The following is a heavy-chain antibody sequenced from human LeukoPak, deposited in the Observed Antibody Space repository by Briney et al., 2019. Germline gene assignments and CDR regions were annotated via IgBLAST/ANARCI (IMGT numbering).Heavy chain of an antibody. CDR1: GFTFSNAW. V-gene: IGHV3-15*01. CDR2: IKSETDGATT. D-gene: IGHD2-8*01. J-gene: IGHJ5*02. CDR3: TTGGTLVYGILGWFDP. Sequence: GGSLRLSCAASGFTFSNAWMSWARQAPGKGLEWVGRIKSETDGATTDYAAPVKGRFTISRDDSKNTLYLQMNSLKTEDTAVYYCTTGGTLVYGILGWFDPWGQGTLVTVSS.